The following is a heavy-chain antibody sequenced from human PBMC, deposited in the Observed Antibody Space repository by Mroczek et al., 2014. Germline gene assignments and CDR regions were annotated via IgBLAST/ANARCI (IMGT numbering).Heavy chain of an antibody. V-gene: IGHV4-4*07. D-gene: IGHD3-10*01. Sequence: QVQLQESGPGLVKPSETLSLTCTVSGGSISSYYWSWIRQPAGKGLEWIGRIYTSGSTNYNPSLKSRVTMSVDTSKNQFSLKLSSVTAADTAVYYCASSYGSGRRDTYYFDYWGQGTLVTVSS. CDR2: IYTSGST. J-gene: IGHJ4*02. CDR1: GGSISSYY. CDR3: ASSYGSGRRDTYYFDY.